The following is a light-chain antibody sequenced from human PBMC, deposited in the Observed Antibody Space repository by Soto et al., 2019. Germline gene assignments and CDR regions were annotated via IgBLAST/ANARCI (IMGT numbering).Light chain of an antibody. Sequence: EIVLTQSPASLSLSPGERATLSCRAGQSVSSDRAWYQQKPGQAPKYLIFGVSCRATGIPDRCSGSGSGTDVPLTISRREPADYAVYHCQQYGSSYLITFGQGTRLENK. CDR2: GVS. J-gene: IGKJ5*01. V-gene: IGKV3-20*01. CDR1: QSVSSD. CDR3: QQYGSSYLIT.